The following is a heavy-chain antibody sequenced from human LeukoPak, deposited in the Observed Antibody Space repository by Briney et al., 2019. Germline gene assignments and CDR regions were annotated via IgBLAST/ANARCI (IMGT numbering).Heavy chain of an antibody. V-gene: IGHV4-39*01. CDR3: ASLHGYCSGGSCYPDDY. J-gene: IGHJ4*02. Sequence: PSETLSLTCTVSGGSISSSSYYWGWIRQPPGKGLEWIGSIYYSGSTYYNPSLKSRVTISVDTSKNQFSLKLSSVTAADTAVYYCASLHGYCSGGSCYPDDYWGQGTLVTVSS. D-gene: IGHD2-15*01. CDR2: IYYSGST. CDR1: GGSISSSSYY.